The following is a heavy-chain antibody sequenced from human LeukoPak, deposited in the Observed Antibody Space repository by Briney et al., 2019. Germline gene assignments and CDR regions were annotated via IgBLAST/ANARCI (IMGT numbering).Heavy chain of an antibody. CDR2: IRLDGSNE. CDR3: VKTGSSNWADY. V-gene: IGHV3-30*02. D-gene: IGHD6-6*01. Sequence: PGRSLRLSCAASEFTFSSYGMHWVRQAPGKGLEWVAFIRLDGSNENYADSVKGRFTISRDNSKNTLYLQMNSLRVEDTAVYYCVKTGSSNWADYWGQGTLVTVSS. CDR1: EFTFSSYG. J-gene: IGHJ4*02.